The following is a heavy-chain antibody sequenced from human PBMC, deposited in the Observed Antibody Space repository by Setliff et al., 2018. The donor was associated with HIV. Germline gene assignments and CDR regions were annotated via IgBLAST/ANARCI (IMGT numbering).Heavy chain of an antibody. D-gene: IGHD6-13*01. V-gene: IGHV4-39*01. Sequence: LSLTCNVSGVSISSGLQYWGWVRQSPGKGLEWIGTISYSGNTYYNPSLKSRVTISVDTSKSQFSLNLNSMTAAATAIYYCARRGSDWYSPWFDPWGQGTLVTVSS. CDR3: ARRGSDWYSPWFDP. CDR1: GVSISSGLQY. CDR2: ISYSGNT. J-gene: IGHJ5*02.